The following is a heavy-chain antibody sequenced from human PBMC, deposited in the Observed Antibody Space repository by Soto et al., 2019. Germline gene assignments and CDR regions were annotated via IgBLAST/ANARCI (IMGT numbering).Heavy chain of an antibody. J-gene: IGHJ3*01. Sequence: QVQLVESGGGVVQPGTSLRLSCGASGFSFSSYAMNWVRQAPGKGLEWVAVISHDGSNTYYGDSVKGRFTISRDNSENQLFLQMNSLRAEDTAVYYCAKPYYGAGIYYPDAFDVWGQGTSVTVSS. D-gene: IGHD3-10*01. V-gene: IGHV3-30*18. CDR2: ISHDGSNT. CDR1: GFSFSSYA. CDR3: AKPYYGAGIYYPDAFDV.